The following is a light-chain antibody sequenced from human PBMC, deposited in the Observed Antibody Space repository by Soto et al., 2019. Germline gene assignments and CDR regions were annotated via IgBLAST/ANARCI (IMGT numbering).Light chain of an antibody. CDR1: SSNNGRNY. Sequence: QSVLTQTPSVSGTPGQRVNISCSGSSSNNGRNYVYWYHQFPGTAPKLLIYRDNERPSGVPDRFSGSKSGTSASLAISGLRSGDEADYHCATWDDSLGGPVFGGGTKLTVL. J-gene: IGLJ2*01. V-gene: IGLV1-47*01. CDR2: RDN. CDR3: ATWDDSLGGPV.